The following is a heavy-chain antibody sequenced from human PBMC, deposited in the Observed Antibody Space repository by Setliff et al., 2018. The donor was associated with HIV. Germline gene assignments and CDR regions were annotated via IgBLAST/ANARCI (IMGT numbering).Heavy chain of an antibody. J-gene: IGHJ6*03. V-gene: IGHV4-34*01. D-gene: IGHD2-15*01. CDR3: ARVSITYWYSIPTFYYYYMDV. Sequence: SETLSLTCAVYGGSFSGYHWNWIRQPPGKGLEWIGEINHSGRTNYNPSLKSRVTISVDTSKNQFSLKLRSVTAADTAMYYCARVSITYWYSIPTFYYYYMDVWGRGTKVTVSS. CDR1: GGSFSGYH. CDR2: INHSGRT.